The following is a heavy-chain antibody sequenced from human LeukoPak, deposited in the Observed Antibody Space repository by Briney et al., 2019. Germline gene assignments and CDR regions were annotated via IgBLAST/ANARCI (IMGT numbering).Heavy chain of an antibody. Sequence: SETLSLTCAVYGGSFSGYYWSWIRQPPGKGLEWIGEINHSGSTNYNPSLKSRVTISVDTSKNQFSLKLSSVTAADTAVYYCARGRVTMVRGVIIPYFDYWGQGTLVTVSS. CDR1: GGSFSGYY. V-gene: IGHV4-34*01. J-gene: IGHJ4*02. CDR3: ARGRVTMVRGVIIPYFDY. CDR2: INHSGST. D-gene: IGHD3-10*01.